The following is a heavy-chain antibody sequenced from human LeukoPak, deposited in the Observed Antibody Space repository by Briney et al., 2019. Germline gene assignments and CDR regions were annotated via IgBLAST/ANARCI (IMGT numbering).Heavy chain of an antibody. CDR3: ASGGYDSSGYDRWSWFDP. CDR2: TYYRSKWYN. D-gene: IGHD3-22*01. V-gene: IGHV6-1*01. J-gene: IGHJ5*02. CDR1: GDSVSSNSAA. Sequence: SQTLSLTCAISGDSVSSNSAAWNWIRQSPSRGLEWLGRTYYRSKWYNDYAVSVKSRITINPDTSKNQFSLQPNSVTPEDTAVYYCASGGYDSSGYDRWSWFDPWGQGTLVTVSS.